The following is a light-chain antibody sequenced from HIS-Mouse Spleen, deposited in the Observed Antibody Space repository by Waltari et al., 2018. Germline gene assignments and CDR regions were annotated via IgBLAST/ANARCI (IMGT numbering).Light chain of an antibody. V-gene: IGLV2-14*01. J-gene: IGLJ1*01. CDR1: SSDVGGYNY. Sequence: QSALTQPASVSGSPGQSITISCTGTSSDVGGYNYVSWYQQHPGKATKLMIYEVSKRPTGVSNRFSGSKAGNTASLTISGRQAEDEADYYCSSYTSSSTYVFGTGTKLTDL. CDR2: EVS. CDR3: SSYTSSSTYV.